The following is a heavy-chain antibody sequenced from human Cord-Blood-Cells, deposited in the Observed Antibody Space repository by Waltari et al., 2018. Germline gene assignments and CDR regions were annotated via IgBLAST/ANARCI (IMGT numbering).Heavy chain of an antibody. D-gene: IGHD1-26*01. CDR1: GFTFSSYS. Sequence: EVQLVESGGGLVKPGGSLRLSCAASGFTFSSYSMNWVRQAPGKGLGWVSSISSSSSDIYYADSVKGRFTISRDNAKNSLYLQMNSLRAEDTAVYYCARDNPPEYSGTSFDYWGQGTLVTVSS. CDR2: ISSSSSDI. V-gene: IGHV3-21*01. J-gene: IGHJ4*02. CDR3: ARDNPPEYSGTSFDY.